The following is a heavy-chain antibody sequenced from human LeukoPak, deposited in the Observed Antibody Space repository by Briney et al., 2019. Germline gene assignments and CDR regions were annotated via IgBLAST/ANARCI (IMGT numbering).Heavy chain of an antibody. D-gene: IGHD4-23*01. V-gene: IGHV3-23*01. CDR2: ISTSGNT. J-gene: IGHJ4*02. CDR3: ARGGSYGGYHSY. Sequence: PGGSLRLSCAASGFTFSTYAMSWVRQSPGKGLEWVSGISTSGNTFYADSVKGRFTVSRDNAKNSLYLQMNSLRAEDTALYYCARGGSYGGYHSYWGQGTLVTVSS. CDR1: GFTFSTYA.